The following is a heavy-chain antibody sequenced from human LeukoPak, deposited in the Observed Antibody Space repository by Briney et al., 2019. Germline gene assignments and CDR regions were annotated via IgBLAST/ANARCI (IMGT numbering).Heavy chain of an antibody. CDR3: ARRLTMIVVVTGWLDP. Sequence: PETLSLTCAVSGGSVSSSNDYWGWIRQPPGKRLEWIGSMYYSGNTYYNPSLKSRVTISVDTSKNQFSLKLSSVTAADTAIYYCARRLTMIVVVTGWLDPWGQGTLVTVSS. D-gene: IGHD3-22*01. CDR2: MYYSGNT. V-gene: IGHV4-39*01. CDR1: GGSVSSSNDY. J-gene: IGHJ5*02.